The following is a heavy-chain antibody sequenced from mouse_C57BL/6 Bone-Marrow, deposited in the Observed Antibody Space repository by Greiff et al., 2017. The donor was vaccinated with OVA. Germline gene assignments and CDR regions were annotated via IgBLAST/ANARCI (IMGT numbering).Heavy chain of an antibody. CDR2: IDPSDSET. CDR3: AREGDYGNYPYYFDY. D-gene: IGHD2-1*01. J-gene: IGHJ2*01. Sequence: VQLQQPGAELVRPGSSVKLSCKASGYTFTSYWMHWVKQRPIQGLEWIGNIDPSDSETHYNQKFKDKATLTVDKSSSTAYMQLSSLTSEDSAVYYCAREGDYGNYPYYFDYWGQGTTLTVSS. CDR1: GYTFTSYW. V-gene: IGHV1-52*01.